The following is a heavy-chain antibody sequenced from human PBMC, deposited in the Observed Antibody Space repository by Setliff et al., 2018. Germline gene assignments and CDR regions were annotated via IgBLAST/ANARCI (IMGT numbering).Heavy chain of an antibody. CDR1: GFTFSSYW. CDR3: ARVLSRGY. CDR2: INGDGSSI. Sequence: GGSLRLSCAASGFTFSSYWMSWVRQAPGKGLVWVSIINGDGSSIIYADSLKGRFTISRDNAKNTLYLQMNSLRAEDTAVYYCARVLSRGYWGQGTLVTVSS. J-gene: IGHJ4*02. V-gene: IGHV3-74*01.